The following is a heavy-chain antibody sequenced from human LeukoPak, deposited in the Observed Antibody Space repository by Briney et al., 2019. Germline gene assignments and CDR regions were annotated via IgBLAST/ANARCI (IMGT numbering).Heavy chain of an antibody. CDR1: GFTFSDYY. J-gene: IGHJ3*02. CDR2: ISLSGSTL. CDR3: ARKYQQPGAFDI. D-gene: IGHD6-13*01. Sequence: PGGSLRLSCAASGFTFSDYYMSWIRQAPGKGLEWVSYISLSGSTLSYADSVKGRFTISRDNAKNSLYLRMNSLRAEDTAVYYCARKYQQPGAFDIWGQGTMVTVSS. V-gene: IGHV3-11*01.